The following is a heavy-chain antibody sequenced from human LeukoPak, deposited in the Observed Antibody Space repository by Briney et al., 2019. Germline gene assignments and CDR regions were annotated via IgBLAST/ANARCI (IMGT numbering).Heavy chain of an antibody. Sequence: GASVKVSCKASGYTFIDYYFNWVRQAPGQGPEWMGRINVKSGVTDYAQKFQGRVTVTRDTSISTAYMELSSLRSDDTAVYYCARVGRESSTGWLDYWGQGTLVTVSS. CDR1: GYTFIDYY. CDR3: ARVGRESSTGWLDY. CDR2: INVKSGVT. V-gene: IGHV1-2*06. J-gene: IGHJ4*02. D-gene: IGHD6-19*01.